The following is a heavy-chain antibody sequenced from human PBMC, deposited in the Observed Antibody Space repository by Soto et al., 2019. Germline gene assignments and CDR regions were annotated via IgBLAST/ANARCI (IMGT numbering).Heavy chain of an antibody. J-gene: IGHJ5*02. CDR2: IWYDGSNK. Sequence: QVQLVESGGGVVQPGRSLRLSCAASGFTFSSYGMHWVRQAPGKGLEWVAVIWYDGSNKYYADSVKGRFTISRDNSKNTLYLQMNSLRAEDTAVYYCAREYYGDYVGWFDPWGQGTLVTVSS. V-gene: IGHV3-33*01. D-gene: IGHD4-17*01. CDR3: AREYYGDYVGWFDP. CDR1: GFTFSSYG.